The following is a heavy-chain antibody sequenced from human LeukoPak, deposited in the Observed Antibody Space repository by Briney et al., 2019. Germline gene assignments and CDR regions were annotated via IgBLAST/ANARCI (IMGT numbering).Heavy chain of an antibody. CDR2: INPNSGGT. V-gene: IGHV1-2*02. Sequence: ASVKVSCKASGYTFTGYYMHWVRQAPGQGLEWMGWINPNSGGTNYAQKFQGRVTMTRDTSISTAYMELSRLRSDDTAVYYCARVARGYKKRYYYYMDVWGKGTTVTVSS. J-gene: IGHJ6*03. CDR3: ARVARGYKKRYYYYMDV. D-gene: IGHD1-1*01. CDR1: GYTFTGYY.